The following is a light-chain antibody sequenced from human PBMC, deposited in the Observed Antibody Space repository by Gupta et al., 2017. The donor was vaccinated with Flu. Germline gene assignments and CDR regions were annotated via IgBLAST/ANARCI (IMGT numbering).Light chain of an antibody. CDR1: AGDLGSFNL. CDR2: EIT. V-gene: IGLV2-23*02. J-gene: IGLJ3*02. Sequence: LTPPASLAGALGPSITISCIATAGDLGSFNLVSWYQPLPGKAPKVRIYEITQRPPEVSLRFSGSKSGSTASLTISGLRAEDEADYYCCSYAGSSTGVFGGGTKVTVL. CDR3: CSYAGSSTGV.